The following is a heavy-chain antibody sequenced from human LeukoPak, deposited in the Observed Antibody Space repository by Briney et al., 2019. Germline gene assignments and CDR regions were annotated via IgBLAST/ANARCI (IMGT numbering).Heavy chain of an antibody. Sequence: GASVKVSCKVSGYTLTELSMHWVRQAPGKGLEWMGGFDPEDGETIYAQKFQGRVTMTEDTSTDTAYMELSSLRSEDTAVYYCATVETMVRRVTPFDYWGQGTLVTVSS. V-gene: IGHV1-24*01. CDR3: ATVETMVRRVTPFDY. D-gene: IGHD3-10*01. J-gene: IGHJ4*02. CDR1: GYTLTELS. CDR2: FDPEDGET.